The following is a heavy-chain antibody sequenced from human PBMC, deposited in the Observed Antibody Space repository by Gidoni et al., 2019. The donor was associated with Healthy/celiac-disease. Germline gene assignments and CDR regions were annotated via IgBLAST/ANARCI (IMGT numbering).Heavy chain of an antibody. D-gene: IGHD6-19*01. Sequence: EVQLVESEGGLVKPGGSLRLSCAASGFAFSNAWMSWVRQAPGKGLEWVGRIKSKTDGGTTDYAAPVKGRFTISRDDSKNTLYLQMNSLKTEDTAVYYCTTDLTVYSSGWYSDYWGQGTLVTVSS. J-gene: IGHJ4*02. CDR3: TTDLTVYSSGWYSDY. CDR2: IKSKTDGGTT. CDR1: GFAFSNAW. V-gene: IGHV3-15*01.